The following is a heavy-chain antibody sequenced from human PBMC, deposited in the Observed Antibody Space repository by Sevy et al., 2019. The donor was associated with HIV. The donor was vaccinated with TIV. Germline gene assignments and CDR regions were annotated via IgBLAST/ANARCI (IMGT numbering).Heavy chain of an antibody. V-gene: IGHV3-13*01. J-gene: IGHJ3*02. Sequence: GGSLRLSCAASGFTFSRYDMHWVRQATGKGLEWVSSIGTAGDTYYPGSVKGRFTISRENAKKSLYLQMNSLRAGDTAVYYCARGTRYSGSYYLGGGAFDIWGQGKMVTVSS. CDR1: GFTFSRYD. D-gene: IGHD1-26*01. CDR2: IGTAGDT. CDR3: ARGTRYSGSYYLGGGAFDI.